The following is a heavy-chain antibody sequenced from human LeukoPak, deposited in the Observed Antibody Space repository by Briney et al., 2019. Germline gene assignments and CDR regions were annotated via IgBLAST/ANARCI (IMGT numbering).Heavy chain of an antibody. CDR1: GYSISSGYY. Sequence: PSETLSLTCTVSGYSISSGYYWGWIRQPPGKGLEWIGSIYHSGSTYYNPSLKSRVTISADTSKNQFSLKLSSVTAADTAVYYCASLNGGSGSHRPYYYYYMDVWGKGTTVTVSS. D-gene: IGHD3-10*01. CDR3: ASLNGGSGSHRPYYYYYMDV. J-gene: IGHJ6*03. CDR2: IYHSGST. V-gene: IGHV4-38-2*02.